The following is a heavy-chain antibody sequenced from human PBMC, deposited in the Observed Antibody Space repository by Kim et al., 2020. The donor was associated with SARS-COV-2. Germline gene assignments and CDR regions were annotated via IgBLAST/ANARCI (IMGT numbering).Heavy chain of an antibody. CDR3: ARDEGYYDSSGLFDY. V-gene: IGHV3-30*07. J-gene: IGHJ4*02. D-gene: IGHD3-22*01. Sequence: DSGKGRFTISRDNSKNTLYLQMNSLRAEDTAVYYCARDEGYYDSSGLFDYWGQGTLVTVSS.